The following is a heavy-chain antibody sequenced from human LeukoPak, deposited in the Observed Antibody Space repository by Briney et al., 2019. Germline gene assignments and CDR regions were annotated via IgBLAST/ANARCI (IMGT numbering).Heavy chain of an antibody. Sequence: GGSLRLSCAASGFTFPNYWLSWVGRAPGRGLEGVANIKQDGNEKYYVDSVRGRFTITRDNAKNSLYLQMNSLRAEDTAVYYCARGGTSGYSSSLHFWGGNYYFDYWGQGTLVTVSS. CDR2: IKQDGNEK. V-gene: IGHV3-7*01. CDR3: ARGGTSGYSSSLHFWGGNYYFDY. J-gene: IGHJ4*02. CDR1: GFTFPNYW. D-gene: IGHD6-13*01.